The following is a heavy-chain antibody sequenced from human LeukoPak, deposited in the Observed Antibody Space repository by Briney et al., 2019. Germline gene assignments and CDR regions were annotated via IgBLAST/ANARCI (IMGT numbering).Heavy chain of an antibody. CDR2: INHSGST. CDR3: ANILYDSSGDPTVSRYYFDY. CDR1: GGSFSGYY. V-gene: IGHV4-34*01. Sequence: PSETLSLTCAVYGGSFSGYYWSWIRQPPGKGLEWIGEINHSGSTNYNPSLKSRVTISVDTSKNQFPLKLSSVTAADTAVYYCANILYDSSGDPTVSRYYFDYWGQGTLVTVSS. D-gene: IGHD3-22*01. J-gene: IGHJ4*02.